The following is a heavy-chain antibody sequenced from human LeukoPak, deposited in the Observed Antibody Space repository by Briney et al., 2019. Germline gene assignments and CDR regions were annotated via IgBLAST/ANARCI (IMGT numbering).Heavy chain of an antibody. Sequence: GGSLRLSCAASGFTFDDYGMSWVRQAPGKGLEWVSGINWNGGSTGYADSVKGRFTISRDNAKNSLYLQMNSPRAEDTALYYCARDRPEWELPAFDIWGQGTMVTVSS. CDR1: GFTFDDYG. D-gene: IGHD1-26*01. CDR3: ARDRPEWELPAFDI. V-gene: IGHV3-20*04. CDR2: INWNGGST. J-gene: IGHJ3*02.